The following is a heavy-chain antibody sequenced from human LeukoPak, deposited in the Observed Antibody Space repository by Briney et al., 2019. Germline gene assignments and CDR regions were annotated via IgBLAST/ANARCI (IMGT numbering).Heavy chain of an antibody. J-gene: IGHJ4*02. CDR2: LYYSWRT. D-gene: IGHD6-13*01. CDR1: GGSISSYY. Sequence: PSETLSLTCTVSGGSISSYYWSWIRQPPGKGLEWIGYLYYSWRTTYNPSLKSRVSISVDTSKNQFSLKLSPATAADTAVYYCARGGRSSSWSEGLFDYWGQGTLVTVSS. V-gene: IGHV4-59*01. CDR3: ARGGRSSSWSEGLFDY.